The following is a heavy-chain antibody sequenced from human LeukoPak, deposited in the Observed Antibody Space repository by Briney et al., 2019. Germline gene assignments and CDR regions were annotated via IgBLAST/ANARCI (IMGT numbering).Heavy chain of an antibody. CDR2: TSSSDAGT. CDR1: GFALSSYA. Sequence: QPGGSLRLSCAASGFALSSYAMSWVRQAPGKGLEWVSATSSSDAGTYHAESVRGRFTISRDNAKNSLYLQLNSLRAEDTAVYYCARDTYGSGSYYNAPLDYWGQGTLVTVSS. V-gene: IGHV3-23*01. CDR3: ARDTYGSGSYYNAPLDY. J-gene: IGHJ4*02. D-gene: IGHD3-10*01.